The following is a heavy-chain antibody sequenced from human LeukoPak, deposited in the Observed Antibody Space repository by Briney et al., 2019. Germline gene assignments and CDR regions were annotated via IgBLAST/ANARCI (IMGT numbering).Heavy chain of an antibody. CDR2: IIPIFGTA. CDR3: ARDQCRSTSGYTWNWFDP. Sequence: SVKVSCKASGGTFSSYAISWVRQAPGQGLEWMGGIIPIFGTANYAQKFQGRVTITADESTSTAYMELSSLRSEDTAVYYCARDQCRSTSGYTWNWFDPWGQGTLVTVSS. V-gene: IGHV1-69*13. CDR1: GGTFSSYA. D-gene: IGHD2-2*02. J-gene: IGHJ5*02.